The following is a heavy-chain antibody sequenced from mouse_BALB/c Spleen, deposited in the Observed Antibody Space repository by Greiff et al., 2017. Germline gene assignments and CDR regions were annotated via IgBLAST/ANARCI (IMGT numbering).Heavy chain of an antibody. CDR1: GFTFTDYY. J-gene: IGHJ2*01. Sequence: EVKLVESGGGLVQPGGSLRLSCATSGFTFTDYYMSWVRQPPGKALEWLGFIRNKANGYTTEYSASVKGRFTISRDNSQSILYLQMNTLRAEDSATYYCARGGLDYWGQVTTLTVSS. V-gene: IGHV7-3*02. CDR3: ARGGLDY. D-gene: IGHD2-2*01. CDR2: IRNKANGYTT.